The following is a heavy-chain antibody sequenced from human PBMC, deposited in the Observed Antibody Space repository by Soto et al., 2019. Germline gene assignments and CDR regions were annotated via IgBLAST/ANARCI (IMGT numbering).Heavy chain of an antibody. CDR2: ISGSGGST. V-gene: IGHV3-23*01. CDR1: GFTFSSYA. CDR3: AKGLTITMIVVVIHDAFDI. J-gene: IGHJ3*02. Sequence: GGSLRLSCAASGFTFSSYAMSWVRQAPGKGLEWVSAISGSGGSTYYADSEKGRFTISRDNSKNTLYLQMNSLRAEDTAVYYCAKGLTITMIVVVIHDAFDIWGQGTMVTVSS. D-gene: IGHD3-22*01.